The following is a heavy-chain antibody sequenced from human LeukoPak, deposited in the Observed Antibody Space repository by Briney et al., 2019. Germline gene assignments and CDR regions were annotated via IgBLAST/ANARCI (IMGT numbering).Heavy chain of an antibody. CDR1: GFTFSSYG. D-gene: IGHD6-19*01. J-gene: IGHJ6*04. CDR2: ISYDGSNK. Sequence: AGGSLRLSCAASGFTFSSYGMHWVRQAPGKGLEWVAVISYDGSNKYYADSVKGRFTISRDNSKNTLYLQMNSLRAEDTAVYYCAKTYSSVAYYYDAMDVWGKGTTVTVSS. CDR3: AKTYSSVAYYYDAMDV. V-gene: IGHV3-30*18.